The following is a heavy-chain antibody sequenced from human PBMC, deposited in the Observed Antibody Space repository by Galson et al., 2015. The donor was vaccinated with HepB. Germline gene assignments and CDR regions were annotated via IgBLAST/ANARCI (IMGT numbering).Heavy chain of an antibody. Sequence: SLRLSCAASGFTFNYHAMNWVRQAPGKGLEWVANIKEDESEKYYADSVKGRFTISRDNAKNSLYLQLNSLRAEDTAVYFCARFAGGGYSTSWYRIGFDHWGQGTLAIVSS. D-gene: IGHD6-13*01. V-gene: IGHV3-7*05. CDR3: ARFAGGGYSTSWYRIGFDH. CDR2: IKEDESEK. CDR1: GFTFNYHA. J-gene: IGHJ4*02.